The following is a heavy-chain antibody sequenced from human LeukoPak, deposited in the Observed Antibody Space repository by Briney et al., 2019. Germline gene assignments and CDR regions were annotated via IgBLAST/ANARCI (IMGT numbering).Heavy chain of an antibody. V-gene: IGHV3-7*01. Sequence: GGSLRLSCAASGFTFSSYWMNWVRQAPGKGLEWVANINQDGSAKYYVDSVKGRFTFSRDNAMNSLFLQMNSLRAEDTAVYYCARDQPPMCRWGQGTLVTVSS. CDR2: INQDGSAK. CDR1: GFTFSSYW. CDR3: ARDQPPMCR. D-gene: IGHD5/OR15-5a*01. J-gene: IGHJ4*02.